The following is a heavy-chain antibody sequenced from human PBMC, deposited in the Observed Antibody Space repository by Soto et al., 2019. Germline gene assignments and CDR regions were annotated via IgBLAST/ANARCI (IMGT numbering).Heavy chain of an antibody. CDR1: GFTFSSYG. J-gene: IGHJ4*02. CDR2: ISYDGSNK. V-gene: IGHV3-30*18. Sequence: GGSLRLSCAASGFTFSSYGMHWVRQAPGKGLEWVAVISYDGSNKYYADSVKGRFTISRDNSKNTLYLQMNSLRAEDTAVYYCAKNHGCSSTSCFYFDYWGQGTLVTVSS. CDR3: AKNHGCSSTSCFYFDY. D-gene: IGHD2-2*01.